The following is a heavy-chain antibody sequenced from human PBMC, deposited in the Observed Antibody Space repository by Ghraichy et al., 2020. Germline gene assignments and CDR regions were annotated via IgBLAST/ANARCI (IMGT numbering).Heavy chain of an antibody. CDR3: VKIAVTGLWYFDL. V-gene: IGHV3-23*01. CDR2: ISSSGGST. J-gene: IGHJ2*01. Sequence: GGSLRLSCAASGFSFSTNGMSWVRQAPGRGPEWVSSISSSGGSTFYADSVKGRFTVSRDNSKNTLYLQMNSLRVEDTAVFYCVKIAVTGLWYFDLWGRGTLVSVSS. CDR1: GFSFSTNG. D-gene: IGHD6-19*01.